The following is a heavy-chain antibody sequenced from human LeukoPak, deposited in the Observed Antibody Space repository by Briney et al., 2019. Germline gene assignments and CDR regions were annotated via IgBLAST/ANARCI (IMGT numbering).Heavy chain of an antibody. V-gene: IGHV3-23*01. CDR3: AKAHVLRYLGWLPNFDY. Sequence: PGGSLRLSCAASGFTFSSYAMSWVRQAPGKGLEWVSAISGSGGSTYYADSVKGRFTISRDNSKNTLYLQMNSLRAEDTAVYYCAKAHVLRYLGWLPNFDYWGQGTLVTVSS. J-gene: IGHJ4*02. D-gene: IGHD3-9*01. CDR2: ISGSGGST. CDR1: GFTFSSYA.